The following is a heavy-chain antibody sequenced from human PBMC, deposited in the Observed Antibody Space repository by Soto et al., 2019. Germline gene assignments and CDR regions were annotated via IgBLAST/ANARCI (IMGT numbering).Heavy chain of an antibody. J-gene: IGHJ5*02. V-gene: IGHV4-31*03. Sequence: QVQLQESGPGLVKPSQTLSLTCTVSGGSISSGGYYWSWIRQHPGKGLEWIGYIYYSGSTYYNPSRKSRVTISVDTSKNQFSLQLSSVTAADTAVYYCARDLRGRTMVRGANWFDPWGQGTLVTVSS. CDR2: IYYSGST. CDR3: ARDLRGRTMVRGANWFDP. D-gene: IGHD3-10*01. CDR1: GGSISSGGYY.